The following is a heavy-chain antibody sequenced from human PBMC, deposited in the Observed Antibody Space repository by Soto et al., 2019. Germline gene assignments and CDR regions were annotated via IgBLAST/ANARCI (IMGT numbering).Heavy chain of an antibody. CDR2: IIPIFGTA. CDR3: ARDLTFGTVAGTPWFDP. Sequence: ASVKVSCKASGGTFSSYAISWVRQAPGQGLEWMGGIIPIFGTANYAQKFQGRVTITADESTSTAYMELSSLRSEDTAVYYCARDLTFGTVAGTPWFDPWGQGTLVTVSS. V-gene: IGHV1-69*13. CDR1: GGTFSSYA. J-gene: IGHJ5*02. D-gene: IGHD6-19*01.